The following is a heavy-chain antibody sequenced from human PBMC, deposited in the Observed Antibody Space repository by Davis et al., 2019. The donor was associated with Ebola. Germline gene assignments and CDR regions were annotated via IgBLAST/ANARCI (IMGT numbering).Heavy chain of an antibody. J-gene: IGHJ4*02. V-gene: IGHV3-30*18. D-gene: IGHD6-19*01. CDR1: GFTFSSYG. CDR3: AKDRGYSSGWYLFDY. Sequence: GESLKISCAASGFTFSSYGMHWVRQAPGKGLEWVAVISYDGSNKYYADSVKGRFTISRDNSKNTLYLQMNSLRAEDTAVYYCAKDRGYSSGWYLFDYWGQGTLVTVSS. CDR2: ISYDGSNK.